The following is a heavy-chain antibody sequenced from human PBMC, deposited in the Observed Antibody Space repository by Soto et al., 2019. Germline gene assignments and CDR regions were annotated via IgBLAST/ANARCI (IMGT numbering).Heavy chain of an antibody. Sequence: QVQLVQSGAEVKKPGASVKVSCKASGYTFTGYYMHWVRQAPGQGLEWMGWINPNSGGTNYAQKFQGWVTMTRDTSISTAYMELSRLRSDDTAVYYCARDPTRPSPLLLPHYGMDVWGQGTTVTVSS. CDR2: INPNSGGT. D-gene: IGHD2-21*01. J-gene: IGHJ6*02. CDR3: ARDPTRPSPLLLPHYGMDV. CDR1: GYTFTGYY. V-gene: IGHV1-2*04.